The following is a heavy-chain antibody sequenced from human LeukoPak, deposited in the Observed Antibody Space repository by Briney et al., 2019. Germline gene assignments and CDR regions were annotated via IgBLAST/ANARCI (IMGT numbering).Heavy chain of an antibody. CDR1: GFTFSSYG. CDR3: ARDIWENGDYFLDY. J-gene: IGHJ4*02. D-gene: IGHD4-17*01. V-gene: IGHV3-33*01. CDR2: IWYDGSNK. Sequence: GGSLRLSCAASGFTFSSYGVHWVRQAPGKGLEWVAVIWYDGSNKYYADSVKGRFTISRDNSKNTLYLQMNSLRAEDTAVYYCARDIWENGDYFLDYWGQGTLVTVSS.